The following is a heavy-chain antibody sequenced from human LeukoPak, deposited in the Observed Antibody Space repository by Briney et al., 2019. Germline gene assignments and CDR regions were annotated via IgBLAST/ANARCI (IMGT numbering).Heavy chain of an antibody. V-gene: IGHV3-30*03. D-gene: IGHD3/OR15-3a*01. CDR3: VLPRPEDYYFDY. CDR1: GFTFSSYG. CDR2: ISYDGSNK. J-gene: IGHJ4*02. Sequence: GRSLRLSCAASGFTFSSYGMHWVRQAPGKGLEWVAVISYDGSNKYYADSVKGRFTISRDNSKNTLYLQMNSLRAEDTAVYYCVLPRPEDYYFDYWGQGTLVTVSS.